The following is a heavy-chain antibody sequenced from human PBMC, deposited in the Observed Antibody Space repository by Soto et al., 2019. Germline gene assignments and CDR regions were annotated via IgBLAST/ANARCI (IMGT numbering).Heavy chain of an antibody. CDR3: ARGKWLRLGGGYYFYYAMDV. D-gene: IGHD5-12*01. Sequence: SETLSLTCAAYGGSFSDYYWNWIRQPPGKGLEWIGEINHSGSTNYNPSLKSRVTISVDTSKNQFSLKLSSVTAADAAVYYCARGKWLRLGGGYYFYYAMDVWGQGTTVTVSS. V-gene: IGHV4-34*01. CDR1: GGSFSDYY. J-gene: IGHJ6*02. CDR2: INHSGST.